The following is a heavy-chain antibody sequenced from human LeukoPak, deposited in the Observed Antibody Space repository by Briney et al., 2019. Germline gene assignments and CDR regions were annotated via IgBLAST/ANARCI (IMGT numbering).Heavy chain of an antibody. CDR1: GYTFTSYD. D-gene: IGHD3-10*01. V-gene: IGHV1-8*01. CDR2: MNPNSGNT. Sequence: ASVKVSCKASGYTFTSYDINWVRQATGQGLEWMGWMNPNSGNTGYAQKFQGRVTMTRNTSISTAYMELSSLRSEDTAVYHCAAEDYYGSGTIDYWGQGTLVTVSS. CDR3: AAEDYYGSGTIDY. J-gene: IGHJ4*02.